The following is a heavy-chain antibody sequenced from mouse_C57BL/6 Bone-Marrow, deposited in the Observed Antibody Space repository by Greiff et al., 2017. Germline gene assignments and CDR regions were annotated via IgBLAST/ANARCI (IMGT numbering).Heavy chain of an antibody. V-gene: IGHV1-61*01. J-gene: IGHJ1*03. CDR1: GYTFTSYW. D-gene: IGHD1-1*01. CDR2: IYPSDSET. Sequence: QVQLQQPGAELVRPGSSVKLSCKASGYTFTSYWMDWVKQRPGQGLEWIGNIYPSDSETHYNQKFKDKATLTVDKSSSTAYMQLSRLTSEDSAVYYGARRPITTVVAHWYFDVWGTGTTVTVAS. CDR3: ARRPITTVVAHWYFDV.